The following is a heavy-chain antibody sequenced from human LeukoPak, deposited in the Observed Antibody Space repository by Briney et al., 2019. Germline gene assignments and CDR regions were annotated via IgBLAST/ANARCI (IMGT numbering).Heavy chain of an antibody. J-gene: IGHJ4*02. CDR1: GGSISSSSYY. CDR3: ARGRRGYSYGDGSLSY. V-gene: IGHV4-39*01. D-gene: IGHD5-18*01. CDR2: IYYSGST. Sequence: PSETLSLTCTVSGGSISSSSYYWGWIRQPPGKGLEGIGSIYYSGSTYYNPSLKSRVTISVDTSKNQFSLKLSSVTAADTAVYYCARGRRGYSYGDGSLSYWGQGTLVTVSS.